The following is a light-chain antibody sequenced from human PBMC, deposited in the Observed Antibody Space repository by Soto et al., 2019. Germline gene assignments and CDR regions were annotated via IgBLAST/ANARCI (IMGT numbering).Light chain of an antibody. J-gene: IGLJ3*02. CDR1: RSDVGGYKY. V-gene: IGLV2-11*01. CDR3: CSYAGTYTGV. CDR2: DVS. Sequence: QSALTQPRSVSGSPGQSVTISCTGTRSDVGGYKYVSWYQHHPGKAPKVMIYDVSKRPSGVPDRFSGSKSGNTASLTISGLQAEDEADYYCCSYAGTYTGVFGGGTKLTVL.